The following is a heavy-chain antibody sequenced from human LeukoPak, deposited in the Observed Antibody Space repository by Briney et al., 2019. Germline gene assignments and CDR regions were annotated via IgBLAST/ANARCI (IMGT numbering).Heavy chain of an antibody. J-gene: IGHJ4*02. CDR2: INPSGGST. Sequence: ASVKVSCKASGYTFTSYYMHWVRQAPGQGLEWMGIINPSGGSTSYAQKFQGRVTMTRDTSTSTVYMELSSLRSEDTAVYYCAKGEHYDFWSGYFILPYWGQGTLVTVSS. V-gene: IGHV1-46*01. CDR3: AKGEHYDFWSGYFILPY. D-gene: IGHD3-3*01. CDR1: GYTFTSYY.